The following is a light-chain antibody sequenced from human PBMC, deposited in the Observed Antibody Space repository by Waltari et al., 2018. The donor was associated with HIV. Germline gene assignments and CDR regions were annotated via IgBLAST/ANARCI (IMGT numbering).Light chain of an antibody. Sequence: DIQMTQPPPTLSTSVADSVTITCRASLPSSNYMVWYQQKPAKAPKLLIYQASTLQGSVPSRFSGSGSGTEYTLTISSLQPHDFATFYCRQYDSYPWTFGQGTKVDIK. J-gene: IGKJ1*01. V-gene: IGKV1-5*03. CDR3: RQYDSYPWT. CDR1: LPSSNY. CDR2: QAS.